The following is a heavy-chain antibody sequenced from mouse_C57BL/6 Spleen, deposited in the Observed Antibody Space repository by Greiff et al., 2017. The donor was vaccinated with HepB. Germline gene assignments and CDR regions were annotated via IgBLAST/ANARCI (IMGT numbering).Heavy chain of an antibody. CDR2: IDPETGGT. D-gene: IGHD1-1*01. Sequence: QVHVKQSGAELVRPGASVTLSCKASGYTFTDYEMHWVKQTPVHGLEWIGAIDPETGGTAYNQKFKGKAILTADKSSSTAYMELRSLTSEDSAVYYCTRSFTTVVAKDWYFDVWGTGTTVTVSS. CDR3: TRSFTTVVAKDWYFDV. J-gene: IGHJ1*03. V-gene: IGHV1-15*01. CDR1: GYTFTDYE.